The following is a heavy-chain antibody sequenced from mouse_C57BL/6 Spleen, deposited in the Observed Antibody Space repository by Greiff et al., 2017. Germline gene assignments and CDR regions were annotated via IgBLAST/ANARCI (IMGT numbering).Heavy chain of an antibody. Sequence: VQLQQPGAELVKPGASVKLSCKASGYTFTSYWMQWVKQRPGQGLEWIGEIDPSDSYTNYNQKFKGKATLTVDTSSSTAYMQLSSLTSDDSAVYYCARSGDGYYFDYWGQGTTLTVSS. CDR1: GYTFTSYW. V-gene: IGHV1-50*01. CDR3: ARSGDGYYFDY. CDR2: IDPSDSYT. D-gene: IGHD2-3*01. J-gene: IGHJ2*01.